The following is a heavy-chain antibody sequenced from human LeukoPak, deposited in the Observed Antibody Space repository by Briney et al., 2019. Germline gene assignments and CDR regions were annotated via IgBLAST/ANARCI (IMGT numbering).Heavy chain of an antibody. CDR2: ISAYNGNT. V-gene: IGHV1-18*01. CDR1: GYTFTSYG. J-gene: IGHJ4*02. D-gene: IGHD3-22*01. CDR3: ATRLGRLLTPWYYFDY. Sequence: ASVKVSYKASGYTFTSYGISWVRQAPGQGLEWMGWISAYNGNTNYAQRLQGRVTMTTDTSTSTAYMELRSLRSDDTAVYYCATRLGRLLTPWYYFDYWGQGTLVTVSS.